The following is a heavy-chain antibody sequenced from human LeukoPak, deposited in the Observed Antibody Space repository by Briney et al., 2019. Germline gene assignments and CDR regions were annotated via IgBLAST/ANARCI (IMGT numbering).Heavy chain of an antibody. CDR3: ARNKYLSVTPVAGVPDY. D-gene: IGHD4-17*01. CDR2: ISYNGSNK. J-gene: IGHJ4*02. Sequence: GGSLRLSCAASGFTFSSYAMHWVRQAPGKGLEWVAVISYNGSNKYYADSVKGRFTTSRDNSKNTLYLQMSSLRAEDTAVYYCARNKYLSVTPVAGVPDYWGQGTLVTVSS. V-gene: IGHV3-30-3*01. CDR1: GFTFSSYA.